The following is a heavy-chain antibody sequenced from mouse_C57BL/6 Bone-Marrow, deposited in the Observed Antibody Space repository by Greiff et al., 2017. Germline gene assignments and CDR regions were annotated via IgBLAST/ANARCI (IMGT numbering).Heavy chain of an antibody. CDR3: ARGRKV. Sequence: QVQLQQSGPELVKPGASVKISCTASGYSFTSYYIHWVKQRPGRGLEWIGWIYPGSGNTKYNEKFKGKATLTADTSSSTAYMQLSSLTSEDSAVYYCARGRKVWGTGTAVTVSS. V-gene: IGHV1-66*01. J-gene: IGHJ1*03. CDR1: GYSFTSYY. CDR2: IYPGSGNT.